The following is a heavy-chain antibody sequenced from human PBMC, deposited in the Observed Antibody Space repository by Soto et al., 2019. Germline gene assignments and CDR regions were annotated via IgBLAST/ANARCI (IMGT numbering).Heavy chain of an antibody. J-gene: IGHJ4*02. Sequence: QVQLQQWGAGLLKPSETLSLTCAVYGGSFSGYYWSWIRQPPGKGLEWIGEINHSGSTNYNPSLKSRVTISVDPSKNQFSLKLSSVTAADTAVYYCARGRKGFGELLTDYWGQGTLVTASS. CDR2: INHSGST. CDR3: ARGRKGFGELLTDY. V-gene: IGHV4-34*01. D-gene: IGHD3-10*01. CDR1: GGSFSGYY.